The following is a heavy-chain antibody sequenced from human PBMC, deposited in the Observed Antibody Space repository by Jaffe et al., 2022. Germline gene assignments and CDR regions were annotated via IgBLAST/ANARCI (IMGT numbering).Heavy chain of an antibody. D-gene: IGHD2-2*01. CDR1: GFTFSSYG. J-gene: IGHJ4*02. V-gene: IGHV3-30*18. Sequence: QVQLVESGGGVVQPGRSLRLSCAASGFTFSSYGMHWVRQAPGKGLEWVAVISYDGSNKYYADSVKGRFTISRDNSKNTLYLQMNSLRAEDTAVYYCAKTPARYCSSTSCPFYYFDYWGQGTLVTVSS. CDR3: AKTPARYCSSTSCPFYYFDY. CDR2: ISYDGSNK.